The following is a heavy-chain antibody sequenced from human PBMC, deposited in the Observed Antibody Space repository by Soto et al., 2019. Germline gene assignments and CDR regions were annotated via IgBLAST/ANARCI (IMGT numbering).Heavy chain of an antibody. D-gene: IGHD3-10*01. V-gene: IGHV3-48*02. Sequence: GGSLRLSCAASGFTFSNYNMNWVRQAPGKGLEWVSHISSSSSTIYYADSVKGRFTISRDNARNSLSLQMNSLRDEGTAVYYCARGSTVRQSIYYYYGMDVWGQGTTVTVSS. CDR2: ISSSSSTI. CDR1: GFTFSNYN. J-gene: IGHJ6*02. CDR3: ARGSTVRQSIYYYYGMDV.